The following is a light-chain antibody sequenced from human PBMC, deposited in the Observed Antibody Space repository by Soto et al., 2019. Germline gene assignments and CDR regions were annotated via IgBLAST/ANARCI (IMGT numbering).Light chain of an antibody. CDR1: QSVSSSY. CDR3: QQYNNWPRT. V-gene: IGKV3-15*01. Sequence: EIVLTQSPGTLSLSPGERATLSCRASQSVSSSYLAWYHQKPGQAPRLLIYSASTRATGISARFSGSGSDTEFTLTISSLQSEDFAVYYCQQYNNWPRTFGQGTKVDNK. J-gene: IGKJ1*01. CDR2: SAS.